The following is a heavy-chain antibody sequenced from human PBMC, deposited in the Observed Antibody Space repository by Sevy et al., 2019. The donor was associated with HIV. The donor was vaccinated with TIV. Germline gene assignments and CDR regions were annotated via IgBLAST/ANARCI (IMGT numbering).Heavy chain of an antibody. CDR1: AFTFSTYW. V-gene: IGHV3-7*03. D-gene: IGHD3-22*01. CDR3: ARKYYYDTGGFDY. Sequence: GGSLRLSCAASAFTFSTYWMTWVRQAPGKGLEWVANIKQDGSEKYYVDSVKGQFTISRDNARNSLYLQMNSLRAEDTTVYYCARKYYYDTGGFDYWGQGTLVTVSS. CDR2: IKQDGSEK. J-gene: IGHJ4*02.